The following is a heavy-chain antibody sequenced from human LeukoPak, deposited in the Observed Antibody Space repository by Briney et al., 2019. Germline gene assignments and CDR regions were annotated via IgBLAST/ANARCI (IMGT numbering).Heavy chain of an antibody. Sequence: GGSLRLSCAASGFTFSSYSMNWVRQAPGKGLEWVSSISSSSSYIYYADSVKGRFTISTDKSISTAYLQWFSLRASDTAIYYCVRRLSGVGVNDYVDVWGKGTTVTVSS. D-gene: IGHD3-16*01. CDR1: GFTFSSYS. CDR3: VRRLSGVGVNDYVDV. J-gene: IGHJ6*03. V-gene: IGHV3-21*04. CDR2: ISSSSSYI.